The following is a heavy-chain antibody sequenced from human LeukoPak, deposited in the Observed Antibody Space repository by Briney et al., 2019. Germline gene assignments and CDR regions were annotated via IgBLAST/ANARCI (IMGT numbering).Heavy chain of an antibody. CDR3: ASGGGFWSGYYFVC. CDR2: INPNSGGT. V-gene: IGHV1-2*02. J-gene: IGHJ4*02. CDR1: GYTFTGYY. D-gene: IGHD3-3*01. Sequence: ASVTVSCKGSGYTFTGYYMHWVRQAPGQGLEWMGWINPNSGGTNYAQKFQGRVTMTRDTSISTAYMELSRLRRDDTAVYYCASGGGFWSGYYFVCWGQGTLVTVSS.